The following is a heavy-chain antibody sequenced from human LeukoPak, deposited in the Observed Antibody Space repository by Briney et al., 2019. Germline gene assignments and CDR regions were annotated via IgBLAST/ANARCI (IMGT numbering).Heavy chain of an antibody. J-gene: IGHJ4*02. V-gene: IGHV4-39*07. CDR3: ARDDSRGYIY. Sequence: SETLSLTCTVSGGSISSSNYFWGWIRQPPEKGLEWIATISYSGSTYYNPSLKSRVTISVDTSKNQFSLKLSSVTAADTAVYYCARDDSRGYIYWGQGTLVTVSS. CDR2: ISYSGST. D-gene: IGHD3-22*01. CDR1: GGSISSSNYF.